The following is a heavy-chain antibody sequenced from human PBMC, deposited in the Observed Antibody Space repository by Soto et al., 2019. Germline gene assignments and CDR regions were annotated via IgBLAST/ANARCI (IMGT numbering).Heavy chain of an antibody. J-gene: IGHJ4*02. CDR1: GFTFSSFT. CDR2: IRSSSAHI. Sequence: EVHLVESGGGLVKPGGSLKLSCAGSGFTFSSFTFNWVRQAPGKGLEWVASIRSSSAHIHYADSVNGRFTTCRENARNSMYLQMDSLSAEDAAVDYCEREVSRGVIYWGPGNLVTVSS. D-gene: IGHD3-10*01. V-gene: IGHV3-21*06. CDR3: EREVSRGVIY.